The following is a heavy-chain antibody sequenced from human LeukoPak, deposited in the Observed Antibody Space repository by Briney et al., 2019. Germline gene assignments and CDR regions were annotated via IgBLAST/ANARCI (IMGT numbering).Heavy chain of an antibody. D-gene: IGHD4-17*01. J-gene: IGHJ1*01. CDR1: GYTFTGYY. V-gene: IGHV1-2*02. CDR3: AREISPGLAVDYGDYGRYFQH. Sequence: APVKVSCKASGYTFTGYYMHWVRQAPGQGLEWMGWINPNSGGTNYAQKFQGRVTMTRDTSISTAYMELSRLRSDDTAVYYCAREISPGLAVDYGDYGRYFQHWGQGTLVTVSS. CDR2: INPNSGGT.